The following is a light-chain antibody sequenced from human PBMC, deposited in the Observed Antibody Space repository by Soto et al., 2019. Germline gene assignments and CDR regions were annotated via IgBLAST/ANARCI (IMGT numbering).Light chain of an antibody. CDR1: QSLTRN. V-gene: IGKV3-15*01. CDR2: GAS. CDR3: QQYTGPPTT. Sequence: EIVMTQSPATLSVSPGERVTLSCRASQSLTRNLAWYQHKPGQSPRLLIYGASARATGIPDRFSGSGSGTDFTLTITRLEPEDSAVYFCQQYTGPPTTFGQGTRLEIK. J-gene: IGKJ5*01.